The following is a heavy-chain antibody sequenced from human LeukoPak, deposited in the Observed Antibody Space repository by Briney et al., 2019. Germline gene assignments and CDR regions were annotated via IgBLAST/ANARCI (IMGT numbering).Heavy chain of an antibody. J-gene: IGHJ3*02. CDR2: ISSSGSTI. Sequence: GGSLRLSCAASGFTFSDYYMSWIRQAPGKGLEWVSYISSSGSTIYYADSVKGRFTISRDNAKNSLYLQMNSLRAEDTAVYYCARIYDYEAPDDAFDIWGQGTMVTVSS. D-gene: IGHD3-16*01. CDR3: ARIYDYEAPDDAFDI. CDR1: GFTFSDYY. V-gene: IGHV3-11*01.